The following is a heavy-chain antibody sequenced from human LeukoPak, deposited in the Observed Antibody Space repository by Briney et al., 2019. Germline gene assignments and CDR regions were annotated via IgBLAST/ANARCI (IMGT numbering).Heavy chain of an antibody. Sequence: GGSLRLSCAASGFTFSSYGMHWVRQAPGKGLEWVAVISYDGSNKYYADSVKGRFTISRDNSKNTLYLQMNSLRAEDTAVYYCAKRDVPGTPLDYWGQGTLVTVSS. D-gene: IGHD3-10*01. CDR2: ISYDGSNK. V-gene: IGHV3-30*18. CDR1: GFTFSSYG. J-gene: IGHJ4*02. CDR3: AKRDVPGTPLDY.